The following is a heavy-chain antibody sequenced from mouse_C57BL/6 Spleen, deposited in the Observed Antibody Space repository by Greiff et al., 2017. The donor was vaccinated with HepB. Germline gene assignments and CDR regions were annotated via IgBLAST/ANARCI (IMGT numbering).Heavy chain of an antibody. CDR2: INPNYGTT. Sequence: VHVKQSGPELVKPGASVKISCKASGYSFTDYNMNWVKQSNGKSLEWIGVINPNYGTTSYNQKFKGKATLTVDQSSSTAYMQLNSLTSEDSAVYYCARENYYGSSYNWYFDVWGTGTTVTVSS. V-gene: IGHV1-39*01. CDR3: ARENYYGSSYNWYFDV. J-gene: IGHJ1*03. CDR1: GYSFTDYN. D-gene: IGHD1-1*01.